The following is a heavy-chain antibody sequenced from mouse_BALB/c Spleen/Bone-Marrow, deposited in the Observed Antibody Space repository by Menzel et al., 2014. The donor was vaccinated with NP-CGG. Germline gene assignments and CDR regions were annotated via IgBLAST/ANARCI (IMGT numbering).Heavy chain of an antibody. J-gene: IGHJ1*01. D-gene: IGHD2-4*01. Sequence: QVQLQQSGAELVKPGASVKMSCKASGYTFTSYWMRWVKQRPGQGLEWIGVIDPSDSYTSYNQKFKGKATLTVDTSSSTAYMQLSSLTSEDSAVYYCTRGDYDWYFDVWGAGTTVTVSS. V-gene: IGHV1S127*01. CDR2: IDPSDSYT. CDR1: GYTFTSYW. CDR3: TRGDYDWYFDV.